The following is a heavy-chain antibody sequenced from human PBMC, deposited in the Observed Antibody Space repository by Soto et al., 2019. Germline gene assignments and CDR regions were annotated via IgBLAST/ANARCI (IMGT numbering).Heavy chain of an antibody. Sequence: QVQLVESGGGVVQPGRSLRLSCAASGFTFSSYGMHWVRQAPGKGLEWVAVIWYDGSNKYYADSVKGRFTISRDNSKNTLYLQMNSLRAEDTAVYYCARESSWRVYYYYYGMDVWGQGTTVTVSS. D-gene: IGHD6-13*01. CDR1: GFTFSSYG. J-gene: IGHJ6*02. CDR3: ARESSWRVYYYYYGMDV. CDR2: IWYDGSNK. V-gene: IGHV3-33*01.